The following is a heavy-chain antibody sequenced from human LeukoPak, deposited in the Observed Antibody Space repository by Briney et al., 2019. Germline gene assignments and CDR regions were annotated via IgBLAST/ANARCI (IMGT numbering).Heavy chain of an antibody. CDR3: ARDYIVGATNPSYDY. Sequence: SETLSLTCTVSGGSISSSSYYWGWIRQPPGKGLEWIGSIYYSGSTYYNPSLKSRVTISVDTSKNQFSLKLSSVTAADMAVYYCARDYIVGATNPSYDYWGQGTLVTVSS. D-gene: IGHD1-26*01. CDR1: GGSISSSSYY. CDR2: IYYSGST. J-gene: IGHJ4*02. V-gene: IGHV4-39*07.